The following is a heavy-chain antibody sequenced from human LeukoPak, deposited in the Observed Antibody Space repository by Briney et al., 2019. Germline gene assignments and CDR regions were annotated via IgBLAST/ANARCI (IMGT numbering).Heavy chain of an antibody. D-gene: IGHD2-21*02. V-gene: IGHV3-30*03. CDR1: GFTFSSYG. J-gene: IGHJ4*02. CDR3: AIDECGGDCYSPVY. Sequence: GGSLRLSCAASGFTFSSYGMHWVRQAPGKGLEWVAVILNDGRSKYYADSVKGRFTISRDNSKNTLYLQMNSLRAEDTAVYYCAIDECGGDCYSPVYWGQGTLVTVSS. CDR2: ILNDGRSK.